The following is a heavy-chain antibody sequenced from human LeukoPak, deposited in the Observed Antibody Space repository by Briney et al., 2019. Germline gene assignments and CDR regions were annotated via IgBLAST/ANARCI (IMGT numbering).Heavy chain of an antibody. CDR2: IRNKANSYTT. D-gene: IGHD1-26*01. CDR1: GFTFSDHY. J-gene: IGHJ4*02. CDR3: AREWDSGSYYLGYFDY. Sequence: GVSLRLSCAASGFTFSDHYIDWVRQAPGKGLEWVGRIRNKANSYTTEYAASVKGRFTISRDDSKNSLYLQMNSLKCEDTAVYYCAREWDSGSYYLGYFDYWGQGTLVTVSS. V-gene: IGHV3-72*01.